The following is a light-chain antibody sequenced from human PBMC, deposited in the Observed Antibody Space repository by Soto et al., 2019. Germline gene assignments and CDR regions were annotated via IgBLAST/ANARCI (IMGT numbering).Light chain of an antibody. V-gene: IGLV1-40*01. CDR3: QSYDRSLRTYV. Sequence: VLTQPPSVSGAPGQRVTISCSGSSSNIGAGYDVNWYRQLPGTAPKLLIYGNSDRPSGVPDRFSGSKSGTSASLAITGLQAEDEADYFCQSYDRSLRTYVFGTATKLTVL. CDR1: SSNIGAGYD. J-gene: IGLJ1*01. CDR2: GNS.